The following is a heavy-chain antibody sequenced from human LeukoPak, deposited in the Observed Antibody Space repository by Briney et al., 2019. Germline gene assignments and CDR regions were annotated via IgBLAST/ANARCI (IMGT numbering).Heavy chain of an antibody. CDR1: GYTFTGYY. Sequence: GASVKVSCKASGYTFTGYYMHLVRQAPGQGLEWMGRINPNSGGTNYAQKFQGRVTMTRDTSISTAYMELSRLRSDDTAVYYCARGSTYGGYEIDYWGQGTLVTVSS. V-gene: IGHV1-2*06. CDR3: ARGSTYGGYEIDY. D-gene: IGHD5-12*01. J-gene: IGHJ4*02. CDR2: INPNSGGT.